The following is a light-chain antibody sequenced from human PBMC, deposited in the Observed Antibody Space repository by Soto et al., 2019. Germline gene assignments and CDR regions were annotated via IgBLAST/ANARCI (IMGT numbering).Light chain of an antibody. Sequence: DIPMTQSPSSLSASVGDRVTITCRASQSISSYLNWYQQKPGKAPKLLIYAASSLQSGVPSRFRGSGSGTDFTLTISRLQPEDFATYYCQQSYSTPYSCGRGTKLEIK. CDR2: AAS. V-gene: IGKV1-39*01. CDR1: QSISSY. CDR3: QQSYSTPYS. J-gene: IGKJ2*03.